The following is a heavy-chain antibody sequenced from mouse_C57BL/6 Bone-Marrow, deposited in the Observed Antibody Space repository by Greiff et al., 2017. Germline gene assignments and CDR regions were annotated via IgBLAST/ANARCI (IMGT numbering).Heavy chain of an antibody. CDR1: GYTFTSYW. V-gene: IGHV1-64*01. Sequence: VQLQQPGAELVKPGASVKLSCKASGYTFTSYWMHWVKQRPGQGLEWIGMIHPNSGSTNYNEKFKSKATLTVDKSSSTAYMQLSSLTSEDSAVYYCARSLVRVYYAMDYWGQGTSVTVSS. CDR2: IHPNSGST. J-gene: IGHJ4*01. CDR3: ARSLVRVYYAMDY. D-gene: IGHD2-14*01.